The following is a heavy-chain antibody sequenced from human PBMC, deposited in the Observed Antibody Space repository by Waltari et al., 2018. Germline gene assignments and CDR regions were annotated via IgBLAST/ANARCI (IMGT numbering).Heavy chain of an antibody. D-gene: IGHD3-3*01. CDR1: GYTFTSYD. CDR2: MNPNSGNT. J-gene: IGHJ6*02. CDR3: ARGFRRVLRFLDHYYYYGMDV. V-gene: IGHV1-8*01. Sequence: QVQLVQSGAEVKKPGASVKVSCKASGYTFTSYDINWVRQATGQGLEWMGWMNPNSGNTGYAQTFQGRVTMTRNTSISTAYMELSSLRSEDTAVYYCARGFRRVLRFLDHYYYYGMDVWGQGTTVTVSS.